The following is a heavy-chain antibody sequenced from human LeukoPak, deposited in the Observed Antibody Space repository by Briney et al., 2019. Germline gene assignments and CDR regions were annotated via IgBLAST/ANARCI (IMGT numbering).Heavy chain of an antibody. CDR2: INPNSGGT. CDR3: ARRIAAAGSNWFDP. J-gene: IGHJ5*02. Sequence: RASVKVSCKASGYTFTGYYMHWVRQAPGQGLEWMGWINPNSGGTNYAQKFQGRVTMTRDTSISTAYMELSRLRSDDTAVYYCARRIAAAGSNWFDPWGQGTLVTVSS. V-gene: IGHV1-2*02. D-gene: IGHD6-13*01. CDR1: GYTFTGYY.